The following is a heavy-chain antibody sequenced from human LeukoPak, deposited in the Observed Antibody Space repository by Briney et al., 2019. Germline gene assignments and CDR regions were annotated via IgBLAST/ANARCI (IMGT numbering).Heavy chain of an antibody. CDR3: AREEGAIVVVPAAPSWFDP. Sequence: SVKVSCKASVGTFSSYAIILVRQAPSPGLEWMGGIIPIFCTANYARKFQGRVSITADESTRTAYMELSSMRSEDTAVYYCAREEGAIVVVPAAPSWFDPWGQGTLVTVTS. J-gene: IGHJ5*02. D-gene: IGHD2-2*01. CDR1: VGTFSSYA. CDR2: IIPIFCTA. V-gene: IGHV1-69*13.